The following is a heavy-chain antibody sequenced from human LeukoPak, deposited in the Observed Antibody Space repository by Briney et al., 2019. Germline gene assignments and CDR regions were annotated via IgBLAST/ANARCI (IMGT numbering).Heavy chain of an antibody. Sequence: ASVKVSCKASGYTFTGYYMHWVRQAPGQGLEWMGWINPNSGGKNYAQKFQGRVTMTRDTSISTAYMELSRLRSDDTAVYYCASEAAAIESDAFDIWGQGTMVTVSS. CDR2: INPNSGGK. CDR3: ASEAAAIESDAFDI. CDR1: GYTFTGYY. D-gene: IGHD2-2*02. V-gene: IGHV1-2*02. J-gene: IGHJ3*02.